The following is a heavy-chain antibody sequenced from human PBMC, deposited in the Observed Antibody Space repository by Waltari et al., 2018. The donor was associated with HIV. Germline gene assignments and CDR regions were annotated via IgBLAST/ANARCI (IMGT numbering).Heavy chain of an antibody. CDR2: IWYDGENK. CDR3: ARGGYYYDISGYYHY. J-gene: IGHJ4*02. V-gene: IGHV3-33*01. D-gene: IGHD3-22*01. Sequence: QVQLVESGGGVVQPGRSLRLSCTASGFTFSNFAMHWVRQAPGKGREWGAVIWYDGENKYYADSVKCRFTISRDNSKNTLYLQMNSLRVEDTAVDYCARGGYYYDISGYYHYWGQGTLVTVSS. CDR1: GFTFSNFA.